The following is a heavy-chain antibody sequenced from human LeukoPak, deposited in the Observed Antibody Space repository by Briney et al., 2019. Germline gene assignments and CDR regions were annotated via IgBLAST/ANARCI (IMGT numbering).Heavy chain of an antibody. CDR1: GFTFSHYE. D-gene: IGHD3-10*02. CDR2: ISSSGGTI. V-gene: IGHV3-48*03. J-gene: IGHJ5*02. Sequence: PGGSLRLSCIGSGFTFSHYEMNWVRQATGKGLEWVSYISSSGGTIYYADSVKGRFTISRDNPKNSLYLQVNSLRAEDTAVYYCARADVGPFDPWGQGTLVTVSS. CDR3: ARADVGPFDP.